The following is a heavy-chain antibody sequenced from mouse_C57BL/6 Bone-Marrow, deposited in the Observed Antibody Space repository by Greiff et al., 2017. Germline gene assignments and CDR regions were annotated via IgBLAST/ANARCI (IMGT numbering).Heavy chain of an antibody. CDR1: GYTFTSYG. V-gene: IGHV1-81*01. CDR2: IYPRSGNT. J-gene: IGHJ4*01. CDR3: ARVITTVVATDYAMDY. D-gene: IGHD1-1*01. Sequence: VKLMESGAELARPGASVKLSCKASGYTFTSYGISWVKQRTGQGLEWIGEIYPRSGNTYYNEKFKGKATLTADKSSSTAYMELRSLTSEDSAVYFCARVITTVVATDYAMDYWGQGTSVTVSS.